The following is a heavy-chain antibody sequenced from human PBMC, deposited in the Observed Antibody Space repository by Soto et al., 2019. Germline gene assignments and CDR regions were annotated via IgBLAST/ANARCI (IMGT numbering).Heavy chain of an antibody. CDR3: ERERYHVISDCMDV. J-gene: IGHJ6*02. CDR2: IKPETGGT. D-gene: IGHD2-15*01. Sequence: QVQLVQSGADVKTPGASVRVSCKTSGYTFTGYYAHWVREAPGQVLEWMGWIKPETGGTSYAQKFQGRVTLSRHTAINTSYLELSRLRFDDAAVYFCERERYHVISDCMDVWGQGTTVTVSS. V-gene: IGHV1-2*02. CDR1: GYTFTGYY.